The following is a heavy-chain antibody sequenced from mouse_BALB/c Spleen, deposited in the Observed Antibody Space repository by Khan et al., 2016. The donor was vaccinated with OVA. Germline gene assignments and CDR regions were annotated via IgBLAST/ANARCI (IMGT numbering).Heavy chain of an antibody. J-gene: IGHJ3*01. CDR2: VSTGGSYT. D-gene: IGHD1-1*01. Sequence: EVHLVESGGDLVKPGGSLKLSCAASGFTFSTYGMSWVRQTPDKRLEWVATVSTGGSYTYYPDSVKGRFTISSDNAKNTLYLQMSGLKSEDTAMFYCTRLAYYYDSEGFAYWGQGTLVTVSA. CDR3: TRLAYYYDSEGFAY. V-gene: IGHV5-6*01. CDR1: GFTFSTYG.